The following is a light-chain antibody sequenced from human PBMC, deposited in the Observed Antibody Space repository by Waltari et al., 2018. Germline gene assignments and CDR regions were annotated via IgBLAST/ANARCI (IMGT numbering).Light chain of an antibody. CDR1: QSVTNKF. J-gene: IGKJ1*01. V-gene: IGKV3-20*01. CDR3: QQYGGSPTWT. CDR2: GAS. Sequence: EIVLTQSPGTLSLSPGDRATLSCRASQSVTNKFLAWYQLKPGQAPRLLIYGASSRATGIPDRFSGSGSGTDFTRTISRLEPEDFAVYYCQQYGGSPTWTFGQGTKVEIK.